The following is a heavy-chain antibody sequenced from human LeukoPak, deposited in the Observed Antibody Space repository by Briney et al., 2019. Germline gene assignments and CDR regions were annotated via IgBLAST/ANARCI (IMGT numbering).Heavy chain of an antibody. CDR1: GYTVASYG. Sequence: GASVKVSCKASGYTVASYGISWVRQAPEQGLEWMGWISAYNGNTNYAQKLQGRVTMTTDTSTSTAYMELRSLRSDDTAVYYCARADSQWVTFDYWGQGTLVTVSS. J-gene: IGHJ4*02. D-gene: IGHD1-26*01. V-gene: IGHV1-18*01. CDR3: ARADSQWVTFDY. CDR2: ISAYNGNT.